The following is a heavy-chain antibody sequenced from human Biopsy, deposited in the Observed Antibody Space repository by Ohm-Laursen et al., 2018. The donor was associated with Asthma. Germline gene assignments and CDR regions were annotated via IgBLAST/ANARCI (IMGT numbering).Heavy chain of an antibody. Sequence: SLRLSYTASGFAVSRDHMFWVRQAPGKGLEWVSAIYSGGTSHTADSVRGRFTISRDYSKNTLYLQMHSLRAEDTAVYYCARGDSSNWSHYYFDYWGQGTLVTVSS. CDR1: GFAVSRDH. CDR2: IYSGGTS. D-gene: IGHD3-22*01. J-gene: IGHJ4*02. CDR3: ARGDSSNWSHYYFDY. V-gene: IGHV3-53*01.